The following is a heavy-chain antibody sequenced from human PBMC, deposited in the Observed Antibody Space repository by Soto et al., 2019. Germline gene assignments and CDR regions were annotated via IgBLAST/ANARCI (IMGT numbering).Heavy chain of an antibody. V-gene: IGHV3-48*02. Sequence: EVQLVESGGGLVQPGGSLRLSCAASGFTFSSYSMNWVRQAPGKGLEWVSYISSSSSTIYYADSVKGRFTISRDNAKNSLYLKMNSLRDEDTAVYYCARDHYFDAFDIWGQGTMVTVSS. CDR1: GFTFSSYS. CDR3: ARDHYFDAFDI. J-gene: IGHJ3*02. D-gene: IGHD3-10*01. CDR2: ISSSSSTI.